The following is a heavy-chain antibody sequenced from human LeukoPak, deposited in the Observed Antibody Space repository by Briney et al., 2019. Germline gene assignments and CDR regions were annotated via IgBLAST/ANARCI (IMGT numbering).Heavy chain of an antibody. CDR2: MSHGSSYI. D-gene: IGHD3-3*01. Sequence: GGSLTLSCEASGFTFSTYGLKWVRQAPGKGLEWVSSMSHGSSYIYYTDSVKGRFTISRDDGRNSVYLQMSDLIAEDTAVYYCARDSVRRLAIFGGVCGDAMDVWGQGTVVTVSP. CDR3: ARDSVRRLAIFGGVCGDAMDV. V-gene: IGHV3-21*04. J-gene: IGHJ3*01. CDR1: GFTFSTYG.